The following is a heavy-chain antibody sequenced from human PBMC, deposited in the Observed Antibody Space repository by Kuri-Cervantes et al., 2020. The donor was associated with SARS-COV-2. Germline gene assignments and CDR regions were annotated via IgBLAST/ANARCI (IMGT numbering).Heavy chain of an antibody. CDR2: ISYDGSNK. CDR3: AKAYDPYGMDV. CDR1: GFTFSSYG. Sequence: GGSLRLSCAASGFTFSSYGMHWVRQAPGKGLEWVAVISYDGSNKYYADSVKGRFTISRDNSKNTLYLQMNSLRAEDTAVYYCAKAYDPYGMDVWGQGTTVTVSS. J-gene: IGHJ6*02. D-gene: IGHD5-12*01. V-gene: IGHV3-30*18.